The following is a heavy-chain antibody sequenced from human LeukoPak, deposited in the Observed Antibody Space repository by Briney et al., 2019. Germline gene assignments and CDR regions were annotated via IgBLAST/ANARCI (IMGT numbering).Heavy chain of an antibody. D-gene: IGHD3-22*01. CDR1: GDSLSGNY. CDR3: ARDRRDYDSSGYSLDY. J-gene: IGHJ4*02. V-gene: IGHV4-4*08. Sequence: SETLSLTCTVSGDSLSGNYRTWIRQSPGKGLEWIGYISNGGGTNYNPSLKSRVTISVDSSKNQFSLKLNSVTAADTAVYYCARDRRDYDSSGYSLDYWGQGTLVTVSS. CDR2: ISNGGGT.